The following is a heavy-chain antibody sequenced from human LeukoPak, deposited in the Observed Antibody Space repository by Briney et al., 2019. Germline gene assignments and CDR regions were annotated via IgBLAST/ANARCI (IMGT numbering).Heavy chain of an antibody. CDR1: GGSFSGYY. CDR3: ARGLHYYYYMDV. CDR2: ISHTGNT. Sequence: SETLSLTCAVYGGSFSGYYWSWIRQPPGKGLDWIGEISHTGNTNYNPSHRSRVTISVDTSKNQLSLKLSSVTAADTAVYFCARGLHYYYYMDVWGTGTTVTVSS. V-gene: IGHV4-34*01. J-gene: IGHJ6*03.